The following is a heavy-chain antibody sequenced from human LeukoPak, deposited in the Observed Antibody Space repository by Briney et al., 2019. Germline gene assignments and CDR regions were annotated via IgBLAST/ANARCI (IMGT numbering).Heavy chain of an antibody. CDR1: GYTFTSYD. V-gene: IGHV1-8*01. CDR3: ARVTAPDGYNIVSDPYFDY. Sequence: GASVKVSCKASGYTFTSYDINWVRQATGQGLEWMGWMNPNSGNTGYAQKFQGRVTMTRNTSISTAYMELSSLRSEDTAVYYCARVTAPDGYNIVSDPYFDYWAREPWSPSPQ. D-gene: IGHD5-24*01. J-gene: IGHJ4*02. CDR2: MNPNSGNT.